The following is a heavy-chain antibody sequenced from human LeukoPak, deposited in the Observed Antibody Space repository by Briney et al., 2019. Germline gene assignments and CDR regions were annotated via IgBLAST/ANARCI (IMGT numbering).Heavy chain of an antibody. CDR1: GFTIRSYA. Sequence: GGSLRLSCRTSGFTIRSYAMNWVRQAPGKGLEWVSGLSGIGDRTYYADSVKGRFTISRDNAKNTVYLQMNSLRAGDTAIYFCAKDKNYDFWGGYHEGSYGLDVWGQGTTVIVSS. CDR3: AKDKNYDFWGGYHEGSYGLDV. D-gene: IGHD3-3*01. CDR2: LSGIGDRT. V-gene: IGHV3-23*01. J-gene: IGHJ6*02.